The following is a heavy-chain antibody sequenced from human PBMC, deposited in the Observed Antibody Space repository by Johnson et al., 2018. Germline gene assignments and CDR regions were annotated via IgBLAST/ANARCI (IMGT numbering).Heavy chain of an antibody. CDR1: GFTFSSYS. V-gene: IGHV3-7*01. CDR3: ARDASSYSSSWPEYFQH. CDR2: IKQDGSEK. Sequence: VQLVESGGGLVKPGGSLRLSCAASGFTFSSYSMNWVRQAPGKGLEWVANIKQDGSEKYYVDSVKGRFTISRDNAKNSLYLQMNSLRAEDTAVYYCARDASSYSSSWPEYFQHWGQGTLVTVSS. J-gene: IGHJ1*01. D-gene: IGHD6-13*01.